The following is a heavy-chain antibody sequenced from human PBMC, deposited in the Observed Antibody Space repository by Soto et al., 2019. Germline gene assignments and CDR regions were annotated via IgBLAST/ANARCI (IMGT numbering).Heavy chain of an antibody. CDR2: IDPSDSYT. Sequence: GESLKISCKVSGYSFTNNWITWVRQMPGKGLEWMGRIDPSDSYTFYSPSFQGHVTFSVDKSINTAYVQWTRLKASDTAMYHCARLVSTRFDAWGQGTLVTVSS. V-gene: IGHV5-10-1*01. J-gene: IGHJ5*02. D-gene: IGHD3-16*01. CDR1: GYSFTNNW. CDR3: ARLVSTRFDA.